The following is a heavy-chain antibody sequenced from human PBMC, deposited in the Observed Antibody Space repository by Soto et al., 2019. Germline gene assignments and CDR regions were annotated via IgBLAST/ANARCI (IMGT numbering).Heavy chain of an antibody. D-gene: IGHD6-19*01. CDR2: ISNDGTDK. Sequence: GGSLRLSWAASGFIFSNYGMHWVRQAPGKGLEWLAIISNDGTDKFYADSVKGRFSVSRDNSKSTLSLQMNSLRSDDTALYYCATAVAGAYWGHGTLVTVSS. CDR1: GFIFSNYG. CDR3: ATAVAGAY. J-gene: IGHJ4*01. V-gene: IGHV3-30*03.